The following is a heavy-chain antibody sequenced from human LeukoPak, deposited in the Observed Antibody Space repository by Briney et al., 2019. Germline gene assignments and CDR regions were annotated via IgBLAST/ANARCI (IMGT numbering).Heavy chain of an antibody. Sequence: SQTLSLTCPLNRGPFHGYHWSWLRQPPGKGLEESGEINHSGSTNYNPSLKSRVTISVDTSKNQFSLKLSSVTAADTAVYYCARAIGWFGERGNYFDYWGQGTLVTVSS. CDR2: INHSGST. D-gene: IGHD3-10*01. J-gene: IGHJ4*02. CDR3: ARAIGWFGERGNYFDY. CDR1: RGPFHGYH. V-gene: IGHV4-34*01.